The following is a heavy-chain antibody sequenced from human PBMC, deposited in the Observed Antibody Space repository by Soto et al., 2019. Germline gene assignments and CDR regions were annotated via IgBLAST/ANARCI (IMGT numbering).Heavy chain of an antibody. CDR2: IYYSGST. Sequence: PSETLSLTCTVSCGSITSGDYYWSWLRQPPGKGLEWIGYIYYSGSTYYNPSLKSRVTVSVDTSKNQFSLKLTSVTAADTAVYYCARVDVGSTTWYPYTYFDYWGQGALVTVSS. D-gene: IGHD6-13*01. CDR1: CGSITSGDYY. CDR3: ARVDVGSTTWYPYTYFDY. J-gene: IGHJ4*02. V-gene: IGHV4-30-4*01.